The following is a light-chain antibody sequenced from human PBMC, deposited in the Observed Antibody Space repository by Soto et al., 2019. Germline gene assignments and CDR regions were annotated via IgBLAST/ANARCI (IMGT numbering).Light chain of an antibody. CDR1: SSDVGAYNY. CDR3: SSYTSSNTLYV. V-gene: IGLV2-14*01. CDR2: EVS. J-gene: IGLJ1*01. Sequence: QSVLTQPASVSGSPGQSITISCTGTSSDVGAYNYVSWYQQHLGKAPKLMIYEVSNRPSGVSNRFSGSKSGNTASLTISGLQAEDEADYYCSSYTSSNTLYVFGTGTKVTVL.